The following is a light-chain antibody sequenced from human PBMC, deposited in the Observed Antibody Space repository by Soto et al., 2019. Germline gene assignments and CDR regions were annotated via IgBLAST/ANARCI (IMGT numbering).Light chain of an antibody. J-gene: IGKJ2*01. V-gene: IGKV3-15*01. CDR1: QSVSSN. Sequence: EIVMTQSPATLSVSPGERATLSCRASQSVSSNLAWYQQKPGQTPRLLIYGASTRATGIPARFSGSGSGTEFPLTISRLQAEDFAVYYGKQYNNWPPYTFGQGTKLEIK. CDR3: KQYNNWPPYT. CDR2: GAS.